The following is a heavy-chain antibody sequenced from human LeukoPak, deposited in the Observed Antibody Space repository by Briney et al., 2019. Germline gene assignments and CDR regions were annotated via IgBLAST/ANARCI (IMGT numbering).Heavy chain of an antibody. CDR3: ARVGSYGDYVRY. J-gene: IGHJ4*02. D-gene: IGHD4-17*01. CDR1: GFTFNSYS. V-gene: IGHV3-21*01. Sequence: GGSLRLSCAASGFTFNSYSMNWVRQAPGKGLEWVSSISGSRSYIYYADSVKGRFTISRDNAKNSLYLQMNSLRAEDTAVYYCARVGSYGDYVRYWGQGTLVTVSS. CDR2: ISGSRSYI.